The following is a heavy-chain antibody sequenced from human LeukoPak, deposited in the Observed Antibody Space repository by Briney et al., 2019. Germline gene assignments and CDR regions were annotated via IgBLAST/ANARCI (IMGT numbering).Heavy chain of an antibody. D-gene: IGHD3-3*01. CDR3: ARDTGKSGYPDY. CDR2: IYSSGII. Sequence: SETLSLTCTVSGGSISSYYWSWIRQPAGKAPEWIGRIYSSGIINYNPSLKSRVTMSLENSQNQLSLKLSYVTAADTAVYYCARDTGKSGYPDYWGQGTLVTVSS. CDR1: GGSISSYY. V-gene: IGHV4-4*07. J-gene: IGHJ4*02.